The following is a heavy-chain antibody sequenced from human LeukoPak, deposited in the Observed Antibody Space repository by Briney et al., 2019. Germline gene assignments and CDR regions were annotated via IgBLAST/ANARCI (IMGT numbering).Heavy chain of an antibody. CDR2: KYYSGSA. J-gene: IGHJ3*02. V-gene: IGHV4-31*03. CDR1: GVSVSDGRYY. D-gene: IGHD2-2*01. Sequence: SETLSLTCNVSGVSVSDGRYYWTWIRQHPGEGLEGIGYKYYSGSAKYNPSLKSRLTISIDTSKNQFSLHLSSVTAADTATYYCATPYCSSIRSLDVFNMWGHGTRVTVSS. CDR3: ATPYCSSIRSLDVFNM.